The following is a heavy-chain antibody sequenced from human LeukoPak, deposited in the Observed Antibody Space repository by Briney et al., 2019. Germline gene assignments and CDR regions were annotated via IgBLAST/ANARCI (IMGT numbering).Heavy chain of an antibody. J-gene: IGHJ4*02. Sequence: GGSLRLSCAASGFTFSDYAMHWVRQAPGKELEYVSAISSNGGSIHYANSVKGRFTISRDNSKNTLYLQMDSLRAEDMAVYYCASDLPTYCSSTSCYGGWGQGTLVTVSS. CDR2: ISSNGGSI. CDR1: GFTFSDYA. V-gene: IGHV3-64*01. CDR3: ASDLPTYCSSTSCYGG. D-gene: IGHD2-2*01.